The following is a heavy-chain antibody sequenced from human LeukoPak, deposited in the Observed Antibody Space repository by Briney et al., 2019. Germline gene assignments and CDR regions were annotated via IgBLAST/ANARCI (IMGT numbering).Heavy chain of an antibody. CDR1: GLAFSSNW. CDR2: IKQDGSEK. CDR3: TRVSYADGGYFDY. Sequence: GGSLRLSCAASGLAFSSNWMTWVRQAPGKGLEWVATIKQDGSEKYYVDSVKGRFTISRDNAKNSLYLQMNSLRAEDTAVYYCTRVSYADGGYFDYWGQGTLVTVSS. V-gene: IGHV3-7*02. J-gene: IGHJ4*02. D-gene: IGHD3-16*01.